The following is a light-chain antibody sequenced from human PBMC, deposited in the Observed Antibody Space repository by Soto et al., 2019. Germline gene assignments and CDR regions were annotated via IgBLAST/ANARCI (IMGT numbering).Light chain of an antibody. CDR2: GAS. Sequence: EIVMTQSPATLSVSPGERATLSCRARQSVSSNLAWYQQKPGQAPRLLIYGASIRVTGIPDRFIGSGSGTDFTLTISRLEPEDFAVYYCQHYVTSLTTFGQGTKVDIK. CDR3: QHYVTSLTT. J-gene: IGKJ1*01. V-gene: IGKV3-20*01. CDR1: QSVSSN.